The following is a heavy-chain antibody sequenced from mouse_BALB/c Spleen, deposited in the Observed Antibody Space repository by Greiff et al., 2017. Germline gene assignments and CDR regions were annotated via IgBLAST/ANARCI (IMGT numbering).Heavy chain of an antibody. D-gene: IGHD1-2*01. Sequence: VQGVESGAELAKPGASVKMSCKASGYTFTSYWMHWVKQRPGQGLEWIGYINPSTGYTEYNQKFKDKATLTADKSSSTAYMQLSSLTSEDSAVYYCARVDYGYWFAYWGQGTLVTVSA. J-gene: IGHJ3*01. CDR2: INPSTGYT. CDR1: GYTFTSYW. V-gene: IGHV1-7*01. CDR3: ARVDYGYWFAY.